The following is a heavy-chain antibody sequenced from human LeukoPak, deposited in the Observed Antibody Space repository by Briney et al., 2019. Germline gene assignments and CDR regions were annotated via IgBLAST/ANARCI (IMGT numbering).Heavy chain of an antibody. CDR3: ARGVNYYTSGSRRGMFDY. V-gene: IGHV1-46*01. D-gene: IGHD3-10*01. CDR1: GYTFTSYY. Sequence: GASVKVSCKASGYTFTSYYMHWVRQAPGQGLEWMGIINPSGGSTSYAQKFQGRVTMTRDTSTSTVFMELSSLRPDDTAVYYCARGVNYYTSGSRRGMFDYWGQGTLVTVSS. J-gene: IGHJ4*02. CDR2: INPSGGST.